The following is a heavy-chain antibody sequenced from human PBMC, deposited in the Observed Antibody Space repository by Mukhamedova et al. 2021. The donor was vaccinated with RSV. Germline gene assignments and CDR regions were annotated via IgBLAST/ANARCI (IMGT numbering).Heavy chain of an antibody. D-gene: IGHD1-26*01. J-gene: IGHJ4*02. V-gene: IGHV1-2*02. Sequence: NAEYMGWVRQAPGQGLEWMGWINSNNGGTNYAQKFQGRVAMTRDTSISTAYMELSRLRSDDTAVYYCARDLLGGSSDWGQGTLVTVSS. CDR1: NAEY. CDR3: ARDLLGGSSD. CDR2: INSNNGGT.